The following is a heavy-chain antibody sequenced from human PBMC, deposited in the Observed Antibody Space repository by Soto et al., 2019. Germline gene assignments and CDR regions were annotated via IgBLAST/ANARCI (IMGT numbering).Heavy chain of an antibody. CDR2: IDPSDSYT. J-gene: IGHJ6*02. CDR3: ARLVTTVVTPYLDYYYYGMDV. V-gene: IGHV5-10-1*01. D-gene: IGHD4-17*01. Sequence: PGESLKISCKGSGYSFTSYWISWVRQMPGKGLEWMGRIDPSDSYTNYSPSFQGHVTISADKSISPAYLQWSSLKASDTAMYYCARLVTTVVTPYLDYYYYGMDVWGQGTTVTVSS. CDR1: GYSFTSYW.